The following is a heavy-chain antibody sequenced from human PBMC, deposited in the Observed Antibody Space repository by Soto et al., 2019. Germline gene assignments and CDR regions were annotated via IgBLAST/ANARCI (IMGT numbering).Heavy chain of an antibody. CDR2: ISTYNGNT. CDR1: GYTFASFG. V-gene: IGHV1-18*01. D-gene: IGHD6-19*01. J-gene: IGHJ5*02. CDR3: ARTHNGWSRSFLDR. Sequence: ASVKVSCKAAGYTFASFGISWMRQAPGQGLEWLGWISTYNGNTNYAQKFQDRVTLTTDPSTSTAYMELTNLSSDDTAVYYCARTHNGWSRSFLDRWGQGALVTVSS.